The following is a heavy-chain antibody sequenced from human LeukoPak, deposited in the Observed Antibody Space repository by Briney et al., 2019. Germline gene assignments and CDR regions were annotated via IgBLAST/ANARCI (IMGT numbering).Heavy chain of an antibody. D-gene: IGHD3-3*01. CDR3: ARTTTIFGVVTKFDY. V-gene: IGHV4-59*08. CDR1: GGSISSYY. Sequence: IPSETLSLTCTVSGGSISSYYWSWIRQPPGEGLEWIGYIYYSGSTNYNPSLKSRVTISVDTSKNQFSLKLSSVTAADTAVYYCARTTTIFGVVTKFDYWGQGTLVTVSS. CDR2: IYYSGST. J-gene: IGHJ4*02.